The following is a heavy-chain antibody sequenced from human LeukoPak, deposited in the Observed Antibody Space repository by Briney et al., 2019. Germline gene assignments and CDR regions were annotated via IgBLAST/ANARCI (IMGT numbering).Heavy chain of an antibody. CDR2: MNPNSGNT. D-gene: IGHD2-15*01. CDR1: GYTFTSYD. CDR3: ARGVHQNLVVVVAATALFDY. J-gene: IGHJ4*02. Sequence: ASVKVSFKSSGYTFTSYDINWVRQATGQGLEWMGLMNPNSGNTGYAQKFQGRVTMTRNTSISTAYMELSSLRSEDTAVYYCARGVHQNLVVVVAATALFDYWGQGTLVTVSS. V-gene: IGHV1-8*01.